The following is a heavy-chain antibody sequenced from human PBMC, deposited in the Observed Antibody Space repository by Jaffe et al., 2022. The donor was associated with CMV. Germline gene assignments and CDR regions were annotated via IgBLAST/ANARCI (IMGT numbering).Heavy chain of an antibody. CDR3: ARLLDPPEYSSSNWFDP. CDR2: IYYSGST. J-gene: IGHJ5*02. Sequence: QLQLQESGPGLVKPSETLSLTCTVSGGSISSSSYYWGWIRQPPGKGLEWIGSIYYSGSTYYNPSLKSRVTISVDTSKNQFSLKLSSVTAADTAVYYCARLLDPPEYSSSNWFDPWGQGTLVTVSS. V-gene: IGHV4-39*01. CDR1: GGSISSSSYY. D-gene: IGHD6-6*01.